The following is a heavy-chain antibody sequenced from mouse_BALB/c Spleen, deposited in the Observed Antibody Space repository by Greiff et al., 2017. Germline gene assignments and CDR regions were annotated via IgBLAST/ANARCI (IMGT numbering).Heavy chain of an antibody. CDR3: ARNYGYDDAMDY. Sequence: QVQLQQSGAELARPGASVKFSCKASGYTFTSYWMQWVQQRPGQGLEWIGAICPGDGDTRYTQKFKGKATLTADKSSSTAYMQLSSLASEDSAVYYCARNYGYDDAMDYWGQGTSVTVSS. D-gene: IGHD2-2*01. J-gene: IGHJ4*01. CDR1: GYTFTSYW. V-gene: IGHV1-87*01. CDR2: ICPGDGDT.